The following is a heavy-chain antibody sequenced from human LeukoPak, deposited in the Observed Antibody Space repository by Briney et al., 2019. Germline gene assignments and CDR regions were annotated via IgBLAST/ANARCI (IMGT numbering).Heavy chain of an antibody. Sequence: SETLSLTCTVSGGSMSPYHWGWIRQPPGKGLEWTGCIYYSGSTNYNPSLNCRVTISVDTSKNQFSLRLSSVTAADTAIYYCARAVSGRFDYWGQGTLVTVSS. V-gene: IGHV4-59*08. CDR2: IYYSGST. J-gene: IGHJ4*02. CDR3: ARAVSGRFDY. CDR1: GGSMSPYH. D-gene: IGHD6-19*01.